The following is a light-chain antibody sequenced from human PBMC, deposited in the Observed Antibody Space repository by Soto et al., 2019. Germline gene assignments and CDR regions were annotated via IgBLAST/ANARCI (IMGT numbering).Light chain of an antibody. J-gene: IGKJ4*01. V-gene: IGKV2-28*01. CDR1: QSLLHNNGYNY. CDR2: SGS. Sequence: DIVMTQSPLSLPVTPGEPASISCRSSQSLLHNNGYNYLDWYLQKPGQSPQLLIYSGSNRASGVPDGFRGRRLGTEFTRTISSLRPGDVATNYGPKYNGTALSCGGGTKVYIK. CDR3: PKYNGTALS.